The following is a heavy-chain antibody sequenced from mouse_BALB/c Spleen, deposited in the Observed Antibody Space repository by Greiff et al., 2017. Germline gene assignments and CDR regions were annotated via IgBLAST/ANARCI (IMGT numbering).Heavy chain of an antibody. CDR1: GYTFTSYY. CDR3: TRGRDLGYGPLYAMDY. D-gene: IGHD2-10*02. V-gene: IGHV1S81*02. Sequence: QVQLKQPGAELVKPGASVKLSCKASGYTFTSYYMYWVKQRPGQGLEWIGGINPSNGGTNFNEKFKSKATLTVDKSSSTAYMQLSSLTSEDSAVYYCTRGRDLGYGPLYAMDYWGQGTSVTVSS. CDR2: INPSNGGT. J-gene: IGHJ4*01.